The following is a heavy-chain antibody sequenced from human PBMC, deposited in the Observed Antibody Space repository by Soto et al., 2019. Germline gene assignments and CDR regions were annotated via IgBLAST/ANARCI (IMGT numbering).Heavy chain of an antibody. CDR3: ARDGGSSSWTYYYYGMDV. CDR2: ISAYNGNT. Sequence: GASVKVSCKASGGTLSDYAFSWVRQAPGQGLEWMGWISAYNGNTNYAQKLQGRVTMTTDTSTSTAYMELRSLRSDDTAVYYCARDGGSSSWTYYYYGMDVWGQGTTVTVSS. V-gene: IGHV1-18*01. J-gene: IGHJ6*02. CDR1: GGTLSDYA. D-gene: IGHD6-13*01.